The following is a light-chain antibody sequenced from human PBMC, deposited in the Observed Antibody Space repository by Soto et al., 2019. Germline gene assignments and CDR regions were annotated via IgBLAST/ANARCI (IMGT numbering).Light chain of an antibody. V-gene: IGLV1-44*01. J-gene: IGLJ2*01. Sequence: SVLTQPPSASGTPGQRVTISCSGSSSHIGSNTVNWYQQLPGTAPKLLIYSSNQRPSGVPDRFSGSRSGTSASLAISGFQSEDEADYYCAAWDNRLNGPVFGGGNKLTVL. CDR3: AAWDNRLNGPV. CDR2: SSN. CDR1: SSHIGSNT.